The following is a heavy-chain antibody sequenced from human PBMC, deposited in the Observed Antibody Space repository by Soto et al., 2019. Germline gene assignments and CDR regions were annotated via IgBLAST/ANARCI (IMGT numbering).Heavy chain of an antibody. D-gene: IGHD3-22*01. CDR2: ISWNSGSI. J-gene: IGHJ6*03. CDR3: AKTMTTETNKDYYYYYMDV. V-gene: IGHV3-9*01. Sequence: GGSLRLSCAASGFTFDDYAMHWVRQAPGKGLEWVSGISWNSGSIGYADSVKGRFTISRDNAKNSLYLQMNSLRAEDTALYYCAKTMTTETNKDYYYYYMDVWGKGTTVTVSS. CDR1: GFTFDDYA.